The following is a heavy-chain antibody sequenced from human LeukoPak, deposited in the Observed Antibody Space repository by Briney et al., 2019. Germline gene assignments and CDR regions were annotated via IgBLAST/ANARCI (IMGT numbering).Heavy chain of an antibody. J-gene: IGHJ4*02. CDR2: IYYSGST. V-gene: IGHV4-39*07. CDR1: GGSISSSSYY. D-gene: IGHD1-1*01. CDR3: AREKVNDWGYYFDY. Sequence: SETLSLTCTVSGGSISSSSYYWGWIRQPPGKGLEWIGSIYYSGSTYYNPSLKSRVTISVDTSKNQFSLKLSSVTAADTAVYYCAREKVNDWGYYFDYWGQGTLVTVSS.